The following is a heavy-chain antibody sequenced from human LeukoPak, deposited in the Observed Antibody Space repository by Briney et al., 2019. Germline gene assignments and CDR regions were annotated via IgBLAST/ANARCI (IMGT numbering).Heavy chain of an antibody. V-gene: IGHV1-8*02. CDR1: GYTFTSYG. Sequence: GASVKVSCKASGYTFTSYGISWVRQATGQGLEWMGWMNPNSGNTGYAQKFQGRVTMTRNTSISTAYMELSSLRSEDTAVYYCARGVFNYGSGSYYTTWGQGTLVTVSS. J-gene: IGHJ5*02. D-gene: IGHD3-10*01. CDR2: MNPNSGNT. CDR3: ARGVFNYGSGSYYTT.